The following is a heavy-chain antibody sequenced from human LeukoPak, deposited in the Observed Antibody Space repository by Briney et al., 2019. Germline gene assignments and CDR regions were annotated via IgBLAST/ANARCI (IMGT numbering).Heavy chain of an antibody. J-gene: IGHJ4*02. CDR1: GFIFSDYY. CDR3: ATSPPPAYNHLDY. V-gene: IGHV3-11*01. Sequence: GGSLRLSCAASGFIFSDYYMNWIRQAPGKGLEWLSYMNSDGSKIYYADSVKGRFTVSRDNAENPLYLQMNSLRAEDTAVYYCATSPPPAYNHLDYCGQGALVTVSS. CDR2: MNSDGSKI. D-gene: IGHD5-24*01.